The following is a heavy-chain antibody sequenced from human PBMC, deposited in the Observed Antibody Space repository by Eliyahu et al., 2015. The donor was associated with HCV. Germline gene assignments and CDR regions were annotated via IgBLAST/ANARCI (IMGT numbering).Heavy chain of an antibody. V-gene: IGHV3-11*01. CDR1: GFIFSAYY. D-gene: IGHD3-3*01. Sequence: QVQLVESGGGVVKPGGSLRLSCAASGFIFSAYYMTWIRQAPGEGLEWVSYMSPNGDAIYYADSVEGRFTISRDNAKKSLYLQMNSLRAEDTAVYYCAKVGELYHDFWSGPFDNWGQGTLVTVSS. CDR3: AKVGELYHDFWSGPFDN. J-gene: IGHJ4*02. CDR2: MSPNGDAI.